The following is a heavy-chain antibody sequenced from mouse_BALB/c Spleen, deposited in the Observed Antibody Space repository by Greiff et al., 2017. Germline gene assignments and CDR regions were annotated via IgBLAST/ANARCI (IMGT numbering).Heavy chain of an antibody. J-gene: IGHJ2*01. CDR1: GYTFTSYW. CDR2: IYPSDSYT. V-gene: IGHV1-69*02. D-gene: IGHD2-14*01. CDR3: TRGDRYGLYYLDY. Sequence: QVQLQQPGAELVRPGASVKLSCKASGYTFTSYWINWVKQRPGQGLEWIGNIYPSDSYTNYNQKFKDKATLTVDKSSSTAYMQLSSPTSEDSAVYYCTRGDRYGLYYLDYWGQGTTLTVSS.